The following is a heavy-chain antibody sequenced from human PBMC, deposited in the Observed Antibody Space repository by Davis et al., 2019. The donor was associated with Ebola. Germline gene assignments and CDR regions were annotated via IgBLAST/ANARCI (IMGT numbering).Heavy chain of an antibody. D-gene: IGHD4-23*01. CDR1: GDTFTNYY. CDR3: ASERNYGGNLGMDV. V-gene: IGHV1-45*02. J-gene: IGHJ6*02. Sequence: SVKVSCKASGDTFTNYYMHWVRQAPGQALEWMGWITPFNGNTNYAQKFQDRATITRDRSMSTACMELSSLRSEDTAMYYCASERNYGGNLGMDVWGQGTTVTVSS. CDR2: ITPFNGNT.